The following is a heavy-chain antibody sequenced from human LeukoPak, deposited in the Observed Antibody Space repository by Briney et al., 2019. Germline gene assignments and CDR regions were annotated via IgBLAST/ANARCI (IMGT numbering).Heavy chain of an antibody. V-gene: IGHV4-61*02. CDR2: IYTNGST. J-gene: IGHJ4*02. D-gene: IGHD3-10*01. CDR1: RGSISSGFYY. CDR3: ARSMVRGLITGVCDF. Sequence: PSETLSLTCTVSRGSISSGFYYWSWIRQPAGKGLEWVGRIYTNGSTNYNPSLKSRVTISVSTSRNQFSLKLTSVTAADTAVYYCARSMVRGLITGVCDFWGQGTLVTVSS.